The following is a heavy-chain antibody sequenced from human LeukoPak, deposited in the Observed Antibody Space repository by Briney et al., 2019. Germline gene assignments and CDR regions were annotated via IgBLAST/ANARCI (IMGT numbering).Heavy chain of an antibody. V-gene: IGHV3-23*01. D-gene: IGHD3-22*01. CDR3: AKGSYYDSSGSFYFDY. J-gene: IGHJ4*02. Sequence: GGSLRLSCAASGFTFSSYAMSWVRQAPGKGLEWVSGISGSGDNTYYADSVKGRFTISRENSKNTLYVQVNSLGTEDTAAYYCAKGSYYDSSGSFYFDYWGQGTLVTVSS. CDR1: GFTFSSYA. CDR2: ISGSGDNT.